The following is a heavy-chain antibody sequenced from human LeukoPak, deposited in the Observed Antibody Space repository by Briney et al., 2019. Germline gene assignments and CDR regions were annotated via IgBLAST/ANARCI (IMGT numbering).Heavy chain of an antibody. Sequence: PGGSLRLSCAVSGFTLTSYAMNWVRQAPGKGLEWVSSVSSSGGSTYYADSVKGRFTISRDTSKNTLHLQMNSLRAEDTAVYYCAKGALWFGESLDPWGQGTLVTVSS. CDR2: VSSSGGST. D-gene: IGHD3-10*01. V-gene: IGHV3-23*01. CDR3: AKGALWFGESLDP. J-gene: IGHJ5*02. CDR1: GFTLTSYA.